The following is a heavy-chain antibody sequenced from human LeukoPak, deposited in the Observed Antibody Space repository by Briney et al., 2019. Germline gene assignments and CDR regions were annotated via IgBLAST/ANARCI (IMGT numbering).Heavy chain of an antibody. Sequence: GGSLRLSCAASGFTFNSFAMSWVRQAPGKGLEWVSGIRDRGGDTFLADSVKGRFTISRDSSKNTLYLQMNNLRAEDAAKYYCASATPANDYWGQGTVVTVSS. CDR3: ASATPANDY. V-gene: IGHV3-23*01. CDR2: IRDRGGDT. CDR1: GFTFNSFA. J-gene: IGHJ4*02.